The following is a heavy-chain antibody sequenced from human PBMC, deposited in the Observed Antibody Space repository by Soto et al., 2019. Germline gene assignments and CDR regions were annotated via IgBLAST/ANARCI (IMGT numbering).Heavy chain of an antibody. CDR1: GGTFSSYA. Sequence: VASVKVSCKASGGTFSSYAISWVRQAPGQGLEWMGGIIPIFGTANYAQKFQGRVTITADESTSTAYMELSSLRSEDTAVYYCAVDPAAADRDGMDVWGQGTTVTVSS. CDR3: AVDPAAADRDGMDV. CDR2: IIPIFGTA. D-gene: IGHD6-13*01. V-gene: IGHV1-69*13. J-gene: IGHJ6*02.